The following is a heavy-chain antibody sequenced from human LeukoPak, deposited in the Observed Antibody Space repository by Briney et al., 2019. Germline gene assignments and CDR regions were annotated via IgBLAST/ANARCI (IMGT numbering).Heavy chain of an antibody. D-gene: IGHD5-24*01. CDR1: GGSFSGYY. J-gene: IGHJ4*02. Sequence: SETLSLTCAVYGGSFSGYYWSWIRQPPGKGLEWIGEINHSGSTNYNPSLKSRVTISVDTSKNQFSLKLSSVTAADTAVYYCAILQRDGYNAIDYWGQGTLVTLSS. CDR2: INHSGST. V-gene: IGHV4-34*01. CDR3: AILQRDGYNAIDY.